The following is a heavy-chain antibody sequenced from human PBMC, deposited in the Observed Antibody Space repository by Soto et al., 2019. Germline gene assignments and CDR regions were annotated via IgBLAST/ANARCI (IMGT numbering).Heavy chain of an antibody. V-gene: IGHV2-5*01. CDR2: IYWNDDK. Sequence: SGPTLVNPTQTLTLTCTFSGFSLSTSGVGVGWIRQPPGKALEWLALIYWNDDKRYSPSLKSRLTITKDTSKNQVVLTMTNMDPVDTATYYCARLYSSAWFPRARPYFSDYWGQGTLVTVSS. CDR1: GFSLSTSGVG. J-gene: IGHJ4*02. D-gene: IGHD6-19*01. CDR3: ARLYSSAWFPRARPYFSDY.